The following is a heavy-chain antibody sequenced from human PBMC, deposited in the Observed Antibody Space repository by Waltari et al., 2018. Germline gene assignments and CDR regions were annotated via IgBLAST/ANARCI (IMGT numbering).Heavy chain of an antibody. CDR2: GIPVRGAA. V-gene: IGHV1-69*01. CDR3: AFDGSGSEDYFDF. J-gene: IGHJ4*02. D-gene: IGHD3-10*01. Sequence: VQLVQSGAEVKKPGSSVKVSCKVSGGTFNNSGISWVRQAPGQGLEWMGGGIPVRGAANYAQKFQGRVIISADESSGTVDMELSSLRSGDTAIYYCAFDGSGSEDYFDFWGQGTLVTVSS. CDR1: GGTFNNSG.